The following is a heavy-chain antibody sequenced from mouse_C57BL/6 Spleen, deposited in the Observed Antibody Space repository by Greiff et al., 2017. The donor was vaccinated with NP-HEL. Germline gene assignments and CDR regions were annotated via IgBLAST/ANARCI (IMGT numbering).Heavy chain of an antibody. J-gene: IGHJ1*03. Sequence: VQLQQPGTELVKPGASVKLSCKASGYTFTSYWMHWVKQRPGQGLEWIGNINPSNGGTNYNEKFKSKATLTVDKSSSTAYMQLSSLTSEDSAVYYCARGGYYVSGDFDVWGTGTTVTVSS. D-gene: IGHD1-1*01. CDR1: GYTFTSYW. CDR3: ARGGYYVSGDFDV. CDR2: INPSNGGT. V-gene: IGHV1-53*01.